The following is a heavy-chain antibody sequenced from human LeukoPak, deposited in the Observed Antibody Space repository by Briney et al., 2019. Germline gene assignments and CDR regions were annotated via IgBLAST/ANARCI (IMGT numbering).Heavy chain of an antibody. CDR3: ASGGLVYGACGDY. D-gene: IGHD2-8*01. J-gene: IGHJ4*02. V-gene: IGHV3-74*01. CDR2: INSDGRST. CDR1: GFTFSSYW. Sequence: GGSLRLSCAASGFTFSSYWMHWVRQAPGKGLVWVSRINSDGRSTSYADSVKGRFTISRDNAKNTLYLQMNSLRAEDTAVYYCASGGLVYGACGDYWGQGTLITVSS.